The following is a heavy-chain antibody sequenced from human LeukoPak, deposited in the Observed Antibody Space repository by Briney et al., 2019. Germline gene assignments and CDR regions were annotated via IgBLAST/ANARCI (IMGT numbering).Heavy chain of an antibody. CDR2: INNDGSAA. D-gene: IGHD3-16*01. CDR3: ARGQFGPDY. V-gene: IGHV3-74*01. J-gene: IGHJ4*02. Sequence: PGGSLRLSCAASGFTFSNYWLHWVRQAPGRGLVWVSRINNDGSAATYADSLQGRFPISRDNGKNTLYLQMNTLRTEDTAVYDCARGQFGPDYWGQGTLVTVSS. CDR1: GFTFSNYW.